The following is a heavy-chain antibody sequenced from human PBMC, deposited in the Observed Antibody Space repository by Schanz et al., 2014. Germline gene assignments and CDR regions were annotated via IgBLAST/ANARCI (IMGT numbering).Heavy chain of an antibody. Sequence: QVQLQESGPGLVKPSQTLSLTCTVSGGSIRSVTYYWSWIRQPAGKALEWVGRVFPNGITNNNPSLKSRATIPLETSKNQFSLTLAALTAADTAVYYCARDTTWRLDLWGRGTLVTVSS. V-gene: IGHV4-61*02. CDR1: GGSIRSVTYY. CDR3: ARDTTWRLDL. J-gene: IGHJ2*01. CDR2: VFPNGIT. D-gene: IGHD1-1*01.